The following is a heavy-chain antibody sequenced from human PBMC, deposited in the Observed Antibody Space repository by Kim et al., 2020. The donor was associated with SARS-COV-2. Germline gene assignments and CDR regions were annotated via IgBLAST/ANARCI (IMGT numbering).Heavy chain of an antibody. J-gene: IGHJ4*02. D-gene: IGHD4-17*01. CDR2: K. V-gene: IGHV3-7*03. CDR3: ARDPHRGGDYDY. Sequence: KYDLDSVGGRFTISRDNAKSSLFLQMNSLRAEDTAVYYCARDPHRGGDYDYWGQGTLVTVSS.